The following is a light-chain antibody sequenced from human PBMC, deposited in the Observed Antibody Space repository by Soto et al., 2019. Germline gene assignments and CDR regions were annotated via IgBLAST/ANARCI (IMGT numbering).Light chain of an antibody. CDR2: WAS. J-gene: IGKJ1*01. Sequence: DLVRARSTDSLAVSLGERATINCKSRQSVIYSANNKNCLAWYQQKPGQPPKLLIYWASTRESGVPDRFSGSGSGTDFTLTISSLQAEDVAVYYCQQYLAIPRTFGQGTKVDIK. V-gene: IGKV4-1*01. CDR3: QQYLAIPRT. CDR1: QSVIYSANNKNC.